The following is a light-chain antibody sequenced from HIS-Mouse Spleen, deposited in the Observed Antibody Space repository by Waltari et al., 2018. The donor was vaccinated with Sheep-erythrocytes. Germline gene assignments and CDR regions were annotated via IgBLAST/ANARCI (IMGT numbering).Light chain of an antibody. CDR3: CSYAGSYNHV. CDR1: SSDVGGYNY. CDR2: DVS. V-gene: IGLV2-11*01. J-gene: IGLJ1*01. Sequence: QSALTQPRSVSGSPGQSVTISCTGTSSDVGGYNYVSWSQQHPGKAPKLMIYDVSKRRSGVPDRCSGSKSGTTASLTISGLQAEDEADYYCCSYAGSYNHVFATGTKVTVL.